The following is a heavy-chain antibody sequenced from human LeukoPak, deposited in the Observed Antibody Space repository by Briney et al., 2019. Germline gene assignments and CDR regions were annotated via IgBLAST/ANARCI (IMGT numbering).Heavy chain of an antibody. CDR1: GFTFSSYW. J-gene: IGHJ6*02. CDR2: IKKDGSEK. Sequence: PGGSLRLSCAASGFTFSSYWMSWVRQAPGKGLEWVANIKKDGSEKYYVDSVKGRFTISRDNAKNSLYLQMNSLRAEDTAVYYCARERLGYCSSTSCYYYGIDVWGQGTTVTVSS. D-gene: IGHD2-2*01. CDR3: ARERLGYCSSTSCYYYGIDV. V-gene: IGHV3-7*01.